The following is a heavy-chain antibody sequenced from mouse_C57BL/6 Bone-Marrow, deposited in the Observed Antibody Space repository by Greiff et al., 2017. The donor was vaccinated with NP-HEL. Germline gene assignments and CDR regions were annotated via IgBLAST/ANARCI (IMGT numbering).Heavy chain of an antibody. CDR1: GFTFSDYY. D-gene: IGHD1-1*01. V-gene: IGHV5-12*01. CDR2: ISNGGGST. J-gene: IGHJ4*01. Sequence: EVHLVESGGGLVQPGGSLKLSCAASGFTFSDYYMYWVRQTPEKRLEWVAYISNGGGSTYYPDTVKGRFTISRDNAKNTLYLQMSRLKSEDTAMYYCARHPYYYGSNYAMDYWGQGTSVTVSS. CDR3: ARHPYYYGSNYAMDY.